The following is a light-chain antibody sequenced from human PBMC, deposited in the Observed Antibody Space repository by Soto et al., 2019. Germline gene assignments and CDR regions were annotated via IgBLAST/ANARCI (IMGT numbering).Light chain of an antibody. CDR1: SSYVGGYNY. CDR2: EVS. J-gene: IGLJ2*01. V-gene: IGLV2-14*01. Sequence: QSALTQPASVSGSPGQSITISCTGTSSYVGGYNYVSWYQQHPGKAPKLMIYEVSNRPSGVSNRFSGSKSGNTASLTISGLQAEDEADYYCNSYTSSSSVLFGGGTKVTVL. CDR3: NSYTSSSSVL.